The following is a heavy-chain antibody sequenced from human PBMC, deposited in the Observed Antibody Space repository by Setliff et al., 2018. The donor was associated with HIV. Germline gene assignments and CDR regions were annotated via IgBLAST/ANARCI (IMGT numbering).Heavy chain of an antibody. Sequence: SETLSLTCAVYGGSFSDYYWSWIRQPPGKGLDWIGEIYHNGITNYNPSLKSRLIMSLDKSKNEISLKLSSVTAADTAAYYCARGGDYYDSTGARAGFDFWGQGTMVTVSS. D-gene: IGHD3-22*01. V-gene: IGHV4-34*01. CDR2: IYHNGIT. CDR3: ARGGDYYDSTGARAGFDF. J-gene: IGHJ3*01. CDR1: GGSFSDYY.